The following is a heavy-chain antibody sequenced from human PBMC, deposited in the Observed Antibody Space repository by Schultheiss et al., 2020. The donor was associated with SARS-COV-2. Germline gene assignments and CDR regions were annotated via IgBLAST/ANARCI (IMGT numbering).Heavy chain of an antibody. CDR1: GGTFSSYT. V-gene: IGHV1-69*04. CDR3: ARDVGSGYRSYYYYGMDV. CDR2: IIPILGIA. Sequence: SVKVSCKASGGTFSSYTISWVRQAPGQGLEWMGRIIPILGIANYAQKFQGRVTITADKSTSTAYMELSSLRSEDTAVYYCARDVGSGYRSYYYYGMDVWGQGTTVTVSS. J-gene: IGHJ6*02. D-gene: IGHD3-22*01.